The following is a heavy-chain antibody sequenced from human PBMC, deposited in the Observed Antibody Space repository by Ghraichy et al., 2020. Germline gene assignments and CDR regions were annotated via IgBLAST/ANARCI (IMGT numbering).Heavy chain of an antibody. CDR2: IIPIFGTA. J-gene: IGHJ4*02. V-gene: IGHV1-69*13. CDR3: ARDGRNYYDSSGYYTDY. Sequence: SVKVSCKASGGTFSSYAISWVRQAPGQGLEWMGGIIPIFGTANYAQKFQGRVTITADESTSTAYMELSSLRSEDTAVYYCARDGRNYYDSSGYYTDYWGQGTLVTVSS. D-gene: IGHD3-22*01. CDR1: GGTFSSYA.